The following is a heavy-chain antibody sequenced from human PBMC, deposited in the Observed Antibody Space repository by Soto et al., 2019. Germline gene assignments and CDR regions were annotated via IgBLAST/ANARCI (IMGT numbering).Heavy chain of an antibody. CDR3: ARDTDMAKNWFDP. J-gene: IGHJ5*02. CDR1: GFTFSSYA. D-gene: IGHD5-18*01. Sequence: VGSLRLSCAASGFTFSSYAMHWVRQAPGKGLEWVAVISYDGSNKYYADSVKGRFTISRDNSKNTLYLQMNSLRAEDTAVYYCARDTDMAKNWFDPWGQGTLVTVSS. V-gene: IGHV3-30-3*01. CDR2: ISYDGSNK.